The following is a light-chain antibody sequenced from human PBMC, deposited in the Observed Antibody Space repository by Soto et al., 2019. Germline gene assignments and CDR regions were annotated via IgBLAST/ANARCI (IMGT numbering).Light chain of an antibody. CDR3: QQYGSSPT. CDR1: QSVSSNY. V-gene: IGKV3-20*01. J-gene: IGKJ1*01. Sequence: ETVLTQSPGTLSLSPGERATLSCRSSQSVSSNYLAWYQQKPGQAPRLLIYDVSSRATGIPDRFSGSGSGTDLTLTISRLEPEDFAMYYCQQYGSSPTFGQGTKVEIK. CDR2: DVS.